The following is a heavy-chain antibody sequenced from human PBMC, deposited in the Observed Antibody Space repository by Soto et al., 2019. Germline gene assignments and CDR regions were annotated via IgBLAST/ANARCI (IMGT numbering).Heavy chain of an antibody. V-gene: IGHV1-69*01. J-gene: IGHJ4*02. CDR2: LIPVFQTA. CDR1: GGLFSSYP. CDR3: ARGGSGYTWFNEF. D-gene: IGHD3-22*01. Sequence: QEQLVQSGAEVKKPGSSVKVSCKASGGLFSSYPISWVRQVPGQGLEWMGGLIPVFQTAYYTQRFQGRVTITADESTNTAYMERSSLRSEDTAIYYCARGGSGYTWFNEFWGQGTLVTVSS.